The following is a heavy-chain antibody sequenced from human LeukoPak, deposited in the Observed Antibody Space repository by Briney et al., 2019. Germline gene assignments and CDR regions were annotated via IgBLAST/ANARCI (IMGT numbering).Heavy chain of an antibody. J-gene: IGHJ4*02. CDR2: IYSRGNT. CDR3: ASLDGPGSYFDN. Sequence: SETLSLTCTVSGGSVSRSYWSWIRQPPGKGLEWVGYIYSRGNTNYNPSLKSRVTISLDTSKNQFSLRLTSVTAADTAVYYCASLDGPGSYFDNWGRGTLVTVSS. D-gene: IGHD3-10*01. CDR1: GGSVSRSY. V-gene: IGHV4-59*02.